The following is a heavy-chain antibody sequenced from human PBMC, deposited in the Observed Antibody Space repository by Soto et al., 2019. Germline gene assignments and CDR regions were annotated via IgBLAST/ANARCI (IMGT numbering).Heavy chain of an antibody. Sequence: SETLSLTCTVSGGSISSYYWSWFRRPPGKGLEWIGYIYYAGSTSYNPSLNSRVSISLETSKKQFSLRLTSVTAADTAVYFCARGRSGQDIDYWGQGTLVT. CDR1: GGSISSYY. CDR2: IYYAGST. CDR3: ARGRSGQDIDY. J-gene: IGHJ4*02. V-gene: IGHV4-59*08. D-gene: IGHD5-12*01.